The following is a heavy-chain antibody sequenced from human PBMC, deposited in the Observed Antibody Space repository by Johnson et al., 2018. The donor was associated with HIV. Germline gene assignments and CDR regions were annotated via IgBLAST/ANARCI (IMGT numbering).Heavy chain of an antibody. CDR2: IKSKTDGGTT. Sequence: VQVVESGGGVVQPGRSLRLSCAASGFTFSSYAMHWVRQAPGKGLEWVGRIKSKTDGGTTDYAAPVKGRFTISRDDSKTTLYLQMNSLKTEDTAVYYCTTVSSSRVGGAFDIWVQGTMVTVSS. CDR1: GFTFSSYA. V-gene: IGHV3-15*01. D-gene: IGHD6-13*01. J-gene: IGHJ3*02. CDR3: TTVSSSRVGGAFDI.